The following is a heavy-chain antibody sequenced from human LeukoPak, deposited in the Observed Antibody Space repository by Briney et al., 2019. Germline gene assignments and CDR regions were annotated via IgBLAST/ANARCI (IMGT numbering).Heavy chain of an antibody. CDR1: GFTFSSYS. D-gene: IGHD5-18*01. CDR3: ARDQDTAMEDY. CDR2: ISSSSSTI. J-gene: IGHJ4*02. Sequence: PAGSLSPSCAASGFTFSSYSMNWVRQAPGKGRGWVSYISSSSSTIYYADSVKGRFTISRDNAKNSLYLQMNSLRAEDTAVYYCARDQDTAMEDYWGQGTLVTVSS. V-gene: IGHV3-48*01.